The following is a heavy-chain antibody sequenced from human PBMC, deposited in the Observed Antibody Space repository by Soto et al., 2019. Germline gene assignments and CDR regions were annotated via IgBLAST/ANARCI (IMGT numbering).Heavy chain of an antibody. CDR3: ARGGGQLFGDHGMDV. V-gene: IGHV1-8*01. CDR2: MSPSSGNT. Sequence: QVQLVQSGAEVKKPGASVKVSCKASGYTFTTYEINWVRQVPGQGLEWMGWMSPSSGNTGYVDQFRGRVTMTSNTSMTTADMELSSLRSEDTAGYYCARGGGQLFGDHGMDVWGQGTTVTVSS. CDR1: GYTFTTYE. J-gene: IGHJ6*02. D-gene: IGHD3-10*01.